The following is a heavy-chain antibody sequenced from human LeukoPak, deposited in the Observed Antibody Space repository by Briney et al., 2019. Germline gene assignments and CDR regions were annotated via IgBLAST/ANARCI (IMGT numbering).Heavy chain of an antibody. Sequence: GGSLRPSCAASGFIFSQYSMNWVRQAPGKGLEWVSHIRSSSETFYADSVKGRFTISRDNARNSLYLQMNNLRGEDTAIYYCARDAGNSGYGCDLWGQGTLVTVSS. D-gene: IGHD5-12*01. V-gene: IGHV3-48*01. CDR1: GFIFSQYS. CDR2: IRSSSET. CDR3: ARDAGNSGYGCDL. J-gene: IGHJ5*02.